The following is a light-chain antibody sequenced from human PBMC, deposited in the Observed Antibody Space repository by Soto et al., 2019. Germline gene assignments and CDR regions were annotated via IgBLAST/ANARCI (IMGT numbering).Light chain of an antibody. J-gene: IGKJ1*01. CDR1: QSISSY. Sequence: DIQMTQSPASLSASVVDRVTITCRASQSISSYLNWYQQKPGKAPKLLIYAASSLQSGVPSRFSGSGSGTDFTLTISSLQPEDFATYYCQQSYSTQWKFGQGTKVDIK. V-gene: IGKV1-39*01. CDR3: QQSYSTQWK. CDR2: AAS.